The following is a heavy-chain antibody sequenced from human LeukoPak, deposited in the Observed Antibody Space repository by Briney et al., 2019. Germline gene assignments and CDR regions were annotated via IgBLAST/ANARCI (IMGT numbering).Heavy chain of an antibody. Sequence: SQTLSLTCTVSGGSTSSGGYYWSWIRQPAGKGLEWIGRIYTSGSTNYNPSLKSRVTISVDTSKNQFSLKLSSVTAADTAVYYCARQRGTPPYRFEPWGQGTLVTVSS. D-gene: IGHD6-25*01. V-gene: IGHV4-61*02. CDR1: GGSTSSGGYY. CDR3: ARQRGTPPYRFEP. CDR2: IYTSGST. J-gene: IGHJ5*02.